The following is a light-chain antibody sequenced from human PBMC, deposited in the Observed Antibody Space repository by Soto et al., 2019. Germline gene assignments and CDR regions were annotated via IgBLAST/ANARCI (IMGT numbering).Light chain of an antibody. CDR3: ATWDDSLDGPV. CDR1: RSNIGSQV. CDR2: NNN. Sequence: QSVLTQPPSASGTPGQKVTISCSGSRSNIGSQVVNWFQHVPGTAPKLLMYNNNERPSGVPARISGSKSGTSASLAISGLQSEAEADYSCATWDDSLDGPVFGGGTKVTVL. J-gene: IGLJ3*02. V-gene: IGLV1-44*01.